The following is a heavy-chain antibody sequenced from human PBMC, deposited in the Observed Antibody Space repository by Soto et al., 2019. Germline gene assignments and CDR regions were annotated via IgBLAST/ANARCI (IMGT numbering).Heavy chain of an antibody. CDR2: INPNSGGT. V-gene: IGHV1-2*04. CDR3: ARDLGSSRSGLYYYYGMDV. J-gene: IGHJ6*02. CDR1: GYTFTGYY. Sequence: ASVKVSCKASGYTFTGYYMHWVRQAPGQGLEWMGWINPNSGGTNYAQKFQGWVTMTRDTSISTAYMELSRLRSDDTAVYYCARDLGSSRSGLYYYYGMDVWGQGTTVTVSS. D-gene: IGHD6-6*01.